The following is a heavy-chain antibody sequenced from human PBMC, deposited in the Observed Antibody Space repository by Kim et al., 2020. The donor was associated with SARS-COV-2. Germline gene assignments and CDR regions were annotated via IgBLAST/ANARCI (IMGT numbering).Heavy chain of an antibody. D-gene: IGHD2-15*01. CDR2: ISNIGTT. CDR3: AREEGYCDASTSTCFPPYYFDL. Sequence: SETLSLTCSVSGGSITSSSFFWAWIRQPPGKGLELIGSISNIGTTYYNASLRSRVTISVDASKNQFSLHLNSATGADTAIYYCAREEGYCDASTSTCFPPYYFDLWGRGTRVTVSS. V-gene: IGHV4-39*01. CDR1: GGSITSSSFF. J-gene: IGHJ2*01.